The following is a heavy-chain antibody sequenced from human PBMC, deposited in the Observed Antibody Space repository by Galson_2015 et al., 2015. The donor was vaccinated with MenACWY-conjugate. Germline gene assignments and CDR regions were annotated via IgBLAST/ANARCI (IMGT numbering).Heavy chain of an antibody. Sequence: SLTLSCAASGFIFNTYWMHWVRHAPGKGLVWVSRINPGGSSTTYADSVKDRFTISRDNAKNTLYLQMNSLRPEDTAVFYCAKTRGASFYFDSWGQGTLVTVSS. V-gene: IGHV3-74*01. D-gene: IGHD1-26*01. CDR1: GFIFNTYW. J-gene: IGHJ4*02. CDR3: AKTRGASFYFDS. CDR2: INPGGSST.